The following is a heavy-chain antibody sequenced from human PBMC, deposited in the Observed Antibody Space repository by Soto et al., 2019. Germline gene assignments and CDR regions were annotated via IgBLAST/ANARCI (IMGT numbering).Heavy chain of an antibody. Sequence: SETLSLTCTVSGASIGSSYWSWIRQPPGKGLEWMGYIFYSGSTNYSPSLNSRVSITVDTSKNQLSLNLSSVTAADTAVYYCSRVSTVTKIDYWCLGMFVTVSS. D-gene: IGHD4-17*01. CDR1: GASIGSSY. CDR3: SRVSTVTKIDY. J-gene: IGHJ4*01. CDR2: IFYSGST. V-gene: IGHV4-59*01.